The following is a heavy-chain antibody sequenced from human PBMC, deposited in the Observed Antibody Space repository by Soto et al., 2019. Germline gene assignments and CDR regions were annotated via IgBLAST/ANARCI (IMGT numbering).Heavy chain of an antibody. J-gene: IGHJ6*03. CDR1: GFTFSSYA. V-gene: IGHV3-23*01. CDR3: AKDLGDYDLWGYYYYYMDV. D-gene: IGHD3-3*01. CDR2: ISGSGGST. Sequence: GGSLRLSCAASGFTFSSYAMSWVRQAPGKGLEWVSAISGSGGSTYYADSVKGRFTISRDNSKNTLYLQMNSLRAEDTAVYYCAKDLGDYDLWGYYYYYMDVWGKGTTVTVSS.